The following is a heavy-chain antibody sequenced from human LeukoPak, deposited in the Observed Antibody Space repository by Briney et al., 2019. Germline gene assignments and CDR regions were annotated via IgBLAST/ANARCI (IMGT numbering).Heavy chain of an antibody. D-gene: IGHD2-21*01. Sequence: SETLSLTCTVSGYSISSGNYWGWIRQSPGKGPEWIGTIYHSGSTYYNPSLKSRVTISVDTSKNQISLRLSSVTAADTAIYYCARGNSDRFPPYMDYWGQGILVIVSS. CDR2: IYHSGST. V-gene: IGHV4-38-2*02. J-gene: IGHJ4*02. CDR3: ARGNSDRFPPYMDY. CDR1: GYSISSGNY.